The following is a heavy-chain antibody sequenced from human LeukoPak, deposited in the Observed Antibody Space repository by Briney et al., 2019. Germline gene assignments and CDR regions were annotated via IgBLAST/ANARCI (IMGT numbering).Heavy chain of an antibody. J-gene: IGHJ4*02. D-gene: IGHD2-8*01. V-gene: IGHV3-23*01. Sequence: GGSLRLSCAASGFTFSSAPMSWVRQAPGKGLEWVSVIGGSGGNTNYADSVRGRFTISRDNSKNPLYLQMNSLRAEDTAVYYCAQWHTVDYWGQGTLVTVSS. CDR2: IGGSGGNT. CDR1: GFTFSSAP. CDR3: AQWHTVDY.